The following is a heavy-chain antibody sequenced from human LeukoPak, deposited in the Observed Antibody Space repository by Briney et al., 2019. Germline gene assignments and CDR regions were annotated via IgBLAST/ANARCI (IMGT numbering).Heavy chain of an antibody. D-gene: IGHD5-12*01. CDR3: AKARYSSYDGKLDYYYGMDV. V-gene: IGHV3-43*02. J-gene: IGHJ6*02. CDR1: GFTFDDYA. CDR2: ISGDGGST. Sequence: GGSLRLSCAASGFTFDDYAMHWVRQAPGKSLEWVSLISGDGGSTYYADSVKGRFTISRDNSKNSLYLQMNSLRTEDTALYYCAKARYSSYDGKLDYYYGMDVWGQGTTVTVSS.